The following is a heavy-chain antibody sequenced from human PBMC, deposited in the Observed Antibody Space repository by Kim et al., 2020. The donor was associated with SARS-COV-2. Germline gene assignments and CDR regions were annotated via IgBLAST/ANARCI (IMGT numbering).Heavy chain of an antibody. CDR1: GGPISRSSDY. CDR2: VYNSGST. CDR3: ARRVGNWFDP. Sequence: SETLSLTCTVSGGPISRSSDYWGWIRQPPGKGLECIGTVYNSGSTYYNPSLKSRVTISVDTSKSQFSLKLSSVTAADTAVYYCARRVGNWFDPWGQGTLVSVSS. V-gene: IGHV4-39*01. J-gene: IGHJ5*02. D-gene: IGHD2-2*01.